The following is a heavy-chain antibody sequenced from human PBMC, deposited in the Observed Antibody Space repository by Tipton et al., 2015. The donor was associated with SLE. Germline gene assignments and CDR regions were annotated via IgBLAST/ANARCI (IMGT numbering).Heavy chain of an antibody. D-gene: IGHD6-19*01. Sequence: QVQLVQSGAEVKKPGASVKVSCKASGYTFTSYGISWVRQAPGQGLEWMGWINPNSGGTNYAQKFQGRVTMTRDTSISTAYMELSRLRSDDTAVYYCARDLDSSGWTDAFDIWGQGTMITVSS. CDR3: ARDLDSSGWTDAFDI. J-gene: IGHJ3*02. V-gene: IGHV1-2*02. CDR1: GYTFTSYG. CDR2: INPNSGGT.